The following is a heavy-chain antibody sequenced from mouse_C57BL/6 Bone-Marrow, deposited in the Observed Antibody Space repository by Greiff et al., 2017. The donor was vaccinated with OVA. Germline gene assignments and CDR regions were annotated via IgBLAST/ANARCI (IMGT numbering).Heavy chain of an antibody. J-gene: IGHJ4*01. Sequence: EVQLQQSGTVLARPGASVKMSCKTSGYTFTSYWMHWVQQRPGQGLEWIGAIYPGNSDTSYNQKFKGKAKLTAVTSASTAYMELSSLTNEDSAVYYCTRSYYGSPYAMDYWGQGTSVTVSS. D-gene: IGHD1-1*01. CDR1: GYTFTSYW. V-gene: IGHV1-5*01. CDR3: TRSYYGSPYAMDY. CDR2: IYPGNSDT.